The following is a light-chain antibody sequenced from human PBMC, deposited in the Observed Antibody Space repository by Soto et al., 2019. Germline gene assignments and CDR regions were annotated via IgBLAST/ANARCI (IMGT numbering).Light chain of an antibody. CDR3: QAWDSSTGVI. J-gene: IGLJ2*01. CDR1: KLGDKY. CDR2: QDT. Sequence: SYELTQPPSVSVSPGQTASITCFGDKLGDKYACWYQQKPGQSPVLVMYQDTKRPSGIPERFSASNSGNTATLTISGTQAMDEADYYCQAWDSSTGVIFGGGTKLTVL. V-gene: IGLV3-1*01.